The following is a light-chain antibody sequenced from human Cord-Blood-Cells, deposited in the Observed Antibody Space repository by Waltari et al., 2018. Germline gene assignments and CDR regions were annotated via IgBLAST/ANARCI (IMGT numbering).Light chain of an antibody. V-gene: IGLV2-23*03. Sequence: QPALTQPASVSGSPGQSITISCTVTSSDVGSYNLVSWYQQHPGKAPKLMIYEGSKRPSGVSNRFSGSKSGNTASLTISGLQAEDEADYYCCSYAGSSTFGVFGGGTKLTVL. J-gene: IGLJ3*02. CDR1: SSDVGSYNL. CDR3: CSYAGSSTFGV. CDR2: EGS.